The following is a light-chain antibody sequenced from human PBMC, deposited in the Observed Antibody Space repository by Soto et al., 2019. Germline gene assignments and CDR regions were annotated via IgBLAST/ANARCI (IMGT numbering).Light chain of an antibody. J-gene: IGKJ1*01. V-gene: IGKV3-20*01. CDR2: GAS. CDR1: QGVSSSY. Sequence: EIVLPQSPGTLSLSPGERATLSCRASQGVSSSYLSWYQQKPGQAPRPLIYGASSRAIGIPDRFSGSGSGTDFTLTISRLEPEDFAVYYCQQYCSSPWTFGQGTKVEIK. CDR3: QQYCSSPWT.